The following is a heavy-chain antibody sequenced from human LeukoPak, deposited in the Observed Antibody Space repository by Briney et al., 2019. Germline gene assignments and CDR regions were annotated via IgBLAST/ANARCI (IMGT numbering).Heavy chain of an antibody. CDR3: ATLPRDIVVVPAADAFDI. D-gene: IGHD2-2*01. J-gene: IGHJ3*02. V-gene: IGHV1-8*02. CDR1: GYTFTSYD. Sequence: GASVKVSCKASGYTFTSYDINWVRQATGQGLEWMGWMNPNSGNTGYAQKFQGRVTMTRDTSTSTVYMELSSLRSEDTAVYYCATLPRDIVVVPAADAFDIWGQGTMVTVSS. CDR2: MNPNSGNT.